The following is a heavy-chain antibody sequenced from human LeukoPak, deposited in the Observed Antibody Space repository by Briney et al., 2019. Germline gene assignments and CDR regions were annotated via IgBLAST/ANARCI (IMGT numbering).Heavy chain of an antibody. D-gene: IGHD3-16*01. J-gene: IGHJ4*02. Sequence: PSETLSLTCTVSGGSITSDGYYGRWLPPPGGGGLECIGRIYTRRSTNYHPSHQSQFTISLHTSKHQFPLKLTSVTAADTAVYYCASAYGRGWLPYDYWGQGTLVTVSS. CDR1: GGSITSDGYY. V-gene: IGHV4-61*02. CDR3: ASAYGRGWLPYDY. CDR2: IYTRRST.